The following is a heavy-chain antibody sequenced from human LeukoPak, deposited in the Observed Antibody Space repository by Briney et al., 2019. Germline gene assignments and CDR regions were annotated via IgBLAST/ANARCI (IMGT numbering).Heavy chain of an antibody. V-gene: IGHV1-18*01. D-gene: IGHD3-10*01. CDR2: ISAYNGDT. J-gene: IGHJ5*02. Sequence: ASVKVSCKASGYTFTNFGITWVRQAPGQGLEWMGWISAYNGDTNYAQKLQGRVTMTTDTSTSPAYMELRSLRSDDTRVFLCARGGVGSGSYNVDNWFDPWGQGTLVTVSS. CDR3: ARGGVGSGSYNVDNWFDP. CDR1: GYTFTNFG.